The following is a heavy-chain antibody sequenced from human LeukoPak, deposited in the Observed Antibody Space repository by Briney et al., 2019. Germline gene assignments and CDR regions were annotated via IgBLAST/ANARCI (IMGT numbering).Heavy chain of an antibody. Sequence: SETLSLTCAVYGESFTDYYWSWIRQPPGKGLEWIGEINHSGSTYYNPSLKSRVTISVDTSKNQFSLKLSSVTAADTAVYYCARRYCSGGSCLRFPRFGHTYNWFDPWGQGTLVTVSS. CDR2: INHSGST. D-gene: IGHD2-15*01. J-gene: IGHJ5*02. CDR1: GESFTDYY. V-gene: IGHV4-34*01. CDR3: ARRYCSGGSCLRFPRFGHTYNWFDP.